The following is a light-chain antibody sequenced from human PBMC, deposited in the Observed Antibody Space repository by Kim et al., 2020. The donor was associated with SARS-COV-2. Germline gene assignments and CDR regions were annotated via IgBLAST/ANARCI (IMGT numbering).Light chain of an antibody. CDR3: HQYATFPYT. CDR2: CAS. J-gene: IGKJ2*01. Sequence: RATIHCRFSQTVLHSPNNKNYLAWYQQKPGQPPKLLIYCASTRESGVPDRFSGSGSGTDFTLTISSLQAEDVAVYFCHQYATFPYTFGQGTKLEI. CDR1: QTVLHSPNNKNY. V-gene: IGKV4-1*01.